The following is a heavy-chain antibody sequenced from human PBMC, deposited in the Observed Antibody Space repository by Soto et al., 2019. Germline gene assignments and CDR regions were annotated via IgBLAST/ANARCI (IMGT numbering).Heavy chain of an antibody. CDR1: GFSFSNYA. V-gene: IGHV3-30-3*01. D-gene: IGHD3-22*01. Sequence: QVQLVESGGGVVQPGRSLRLSCAAFGFSFSNYAIHWVRQAPGKGLEWVAVISDDGNNKYYADSVKGRFTISKDNSKNTVYLQMTSLRVEDTAVYYCARGLVVVINRDWFDPWGQGTLVSVSS. J-gene: IGHJ5*02. CDR2: ISDDGNNK. CDR3: ARGLVVVINRDWFDP.